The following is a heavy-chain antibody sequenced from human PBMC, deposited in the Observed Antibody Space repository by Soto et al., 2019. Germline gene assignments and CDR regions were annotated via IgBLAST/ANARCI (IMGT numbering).Heavy chain of an antibody. Sequence: EVQLVQSGGGLAQPGGSLRLSCAASGIIVSSRFMSWVRQAPGKGLEWVSFVYRGGSTYYVDSVKGRFTISRDDSQNTLYLEMNSLRVEDTAVYYCASRPGELDPPTVLPLDYCGQGTLVTVSS. CDR3: ASRPGELDPPTVLPLDY. D-gene: IGHD3-16*01. CDR1: GIIVSSRF. CDR2: VYRGGST. J-gene: IGHJ4*02. V-gene: IGHV3-66*01.